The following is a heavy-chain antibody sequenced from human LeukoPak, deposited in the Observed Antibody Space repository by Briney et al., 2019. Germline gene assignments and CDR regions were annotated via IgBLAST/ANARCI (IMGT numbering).Heavy chain of an antibody. CDR1: GGSISSGSYY. CDR2: IYTSGST. CDR3: AGAPLGYCSSTSCYPNWFDP. Sequence: SQTLSLTCTVSGGSISSGSYYWSWIRQPAGKGLEWIGRIYTSGSTNYNPSLKSRVTISVDTSKNQFSLKLSSVTAADTAVYYCAGAPLGYCSSTSCYPNWFDPWGQGTLVTVSS. J-gene: IGHJ5*02. V-gene: IGHV4-61*02. D-gene: IGHD2-2*01.